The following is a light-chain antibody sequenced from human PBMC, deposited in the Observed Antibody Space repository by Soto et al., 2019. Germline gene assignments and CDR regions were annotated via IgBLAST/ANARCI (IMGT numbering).Light chain of an antibody. CDR3: QQCNSYPWT. CDR1: QSISSW. Sequence: DIQMTQSPSTLSASVGDRVTITCPASQSISSWLAWYQQKPGKAPKLLIYDASSLESGVPSRFSGSGSGTEFTLTISSLQPDDFATYYCQQCNSYPWTFGQGTKVDIK. V-gene: IGKV1-5*01. CDR2: DAS. J-gene: IGKJ1*01.